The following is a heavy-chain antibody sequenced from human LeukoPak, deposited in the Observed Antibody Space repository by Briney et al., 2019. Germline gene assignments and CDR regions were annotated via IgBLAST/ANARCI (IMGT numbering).Heavy chain of an antibody. CDR2: ISWNSGSI. D-gene: IGHD3-3*01. CDR3: EKDIRGVIDY. J-gene: IGHJ4*02. Sequence: GRSLRLSCAASGFTFDDYAMHWVRQAPGKGLEWVSGISWNSGSIGYADSVKGRFTISRDDAKNSLYLQMNRLRAEDTALYYCEKDIRGVIDYWGQGPLVTASS. CDR1: GFTFDDYA. V-gene: IGHV3-9*01.